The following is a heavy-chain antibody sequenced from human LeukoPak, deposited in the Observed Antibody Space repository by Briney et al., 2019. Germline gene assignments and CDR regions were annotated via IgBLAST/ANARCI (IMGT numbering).Heavy chain of an antibody. Sequence: PGGSLRLSCAASGFTFNEYWMYWVRQAPGKALESVSRINTDGSITTYADFVKGRFTISRDNAENTLYLQMNSLRAEDTAVYYCATKQWLAPPPDSWGQGTLVTVSS. CDR1: GFTFNEYW. CDR3: ATKQWLAPPPDS. V-gene: IGHV3-74*01. D-gene: IGHD6-19*01. J-gene: IGHJ4*02. CDR2: INTDGSIT.